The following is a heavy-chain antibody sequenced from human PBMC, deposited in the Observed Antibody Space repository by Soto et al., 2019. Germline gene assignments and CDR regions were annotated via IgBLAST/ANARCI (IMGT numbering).Heavy chain of an antibody. Sequence: SETLSLTCTVSGGSISSGGYYWSWIRQHPGKGLEWIGYIYYSGSTYYKPSLKSRVTKSVDTSKNQISLKLSSVNAADTAVFYCAREASIAAASRGVLYYFDYWGQGTLVTVSS. D-gene: IGHD6-13*01. CDR3: AREASIAAASRGVLYYFDY. CDR2: IYYSGST. CDR1: GGSISSGGYY. J-gene: IGHJ4*02. V-gene: IGHV4-31*03.